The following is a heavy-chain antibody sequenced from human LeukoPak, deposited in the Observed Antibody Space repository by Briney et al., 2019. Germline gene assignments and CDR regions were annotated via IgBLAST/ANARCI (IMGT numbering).Heavy chain of an antibody. CDR3: ARSTLYYDILTGYAGYDAFDI. D-gene: IGHD3-9*01. J-gene: IGHJ3*02. CDR2: IYYSGST. Sequence: PSETLSLTCTVSGGSISSYYWSRIRQPPGKGLEWIGYIYYSGSTNYNPSLKSRVTISVDTSKNQFSLKLSSVTAADTAVYYCARSTLYYDILTGYAGYDAFDIWGQGTMVTVSS. CDR1: GGSISSYY. V-gene: IGHV4-59*01.